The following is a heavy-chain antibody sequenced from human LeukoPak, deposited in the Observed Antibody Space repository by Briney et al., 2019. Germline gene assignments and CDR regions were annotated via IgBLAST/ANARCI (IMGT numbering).Heavy chain of an antibody. D-gene: IGHD2-21*02. CDR3: ARFAYCGGHCWYYFDY. Sequence: ASVKVSCKASGYTFTSYAMNWVRQAPGQGLEWMGWINTNTGNPTYAQGFTGRFVFSLDTSVSTAYLQISSLKAEDTAVYYCARFAYCGGHCWYYFDYWGQGSLVTVSS. CDR1: GYTFTSYA. J-gene: IGHJ4*02. CDR2: INTNTGNP. V-gene: IGHV7-4-1*02.